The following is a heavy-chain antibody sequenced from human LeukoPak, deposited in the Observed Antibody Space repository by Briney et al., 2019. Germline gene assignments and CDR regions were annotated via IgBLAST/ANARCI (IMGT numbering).Heavy chain of an antibody. CDR2: ISSGTSYI. J-gene: IGHJ5*02. D-gene: IGHD6-6*01. CDR3: ARGSSNVAARNNWFDP. Sequence: GWSLRLSCAASGFTFNTYTMNWVRQAPGKGLEWVSSISSGTSYIYYADSLKGRFTISRDNAKNSLYLQMNSLRAEDTAVYFCARGSSNVAARNNWFDPWGQGTLVTVSS. V-gene: IGHV3-21*01. CDR1: GFTFNTYT.